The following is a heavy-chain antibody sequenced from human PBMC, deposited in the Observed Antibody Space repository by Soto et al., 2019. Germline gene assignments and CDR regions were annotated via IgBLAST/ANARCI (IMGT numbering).Heavy chain of an antibody. CDR3: ARGKVVPGAYSYYYYGMDV. Sequence: QVQLVQSGAEVKKPGSSVKVSCKASGGTFSSYAISWVRQAPGQGLEWMGGIIPIFGTANYAQKFQGRVTITADESTSTAYMELSSLRSEDTAVYYCARGKVVPGAYSYYYYGMDVWGQGTTVTVSS. CDR2: IIPIFGTA. CDR1: GGTFSSYA. D-gene: IGHD2-2*01. V-gene: IGHV1-69*01. J-gene: IGHJ6*02.